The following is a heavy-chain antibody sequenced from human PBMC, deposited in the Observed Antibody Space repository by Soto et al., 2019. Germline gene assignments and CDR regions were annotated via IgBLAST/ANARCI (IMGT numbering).Heavy chain of an antibody. V-gene: IGHV4-59*01. CDR1: GGSTSSYY. CDR3: ARAHAPTLPFDY. J-gene: IGHJ4*02. D-gene: IGHD2-15*01. CDR2: IFHSGNT. Sequence: LSLTCTVSGGSTSSYYWSWIRQPPGKGLEWIGFIFHSGNTKYNPSLKSRVTISVDTSKNQFSLSLKSVTAADTAVYFCARAHAPTLPFDYWGQGTLVTVSS.